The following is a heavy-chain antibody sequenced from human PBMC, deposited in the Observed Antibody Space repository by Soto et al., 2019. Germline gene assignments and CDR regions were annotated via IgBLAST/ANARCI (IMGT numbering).Heavy chain of an antibody. CDR3: ARDLIAVAALDY. J-gene: IGHJ4*02. CDR2: ISYDGSNK. Sequence: PGGSLRLSCAASGFTFSSYAMHWVRQAPGKGLEWVAVISYDGSNKYYADSVKGRFTISRDNSKNTLYLQMNSLRAEDTAVYYCARDLIAVAALDYWGQGTLVTVSS. D-gene: IGHD6-19*01. V-gene: IGHV3-30-3*01. CDR1: GFTFSSYA.